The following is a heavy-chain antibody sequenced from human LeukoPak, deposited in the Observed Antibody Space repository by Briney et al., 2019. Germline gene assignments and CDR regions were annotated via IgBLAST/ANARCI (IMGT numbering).Heavy chain of an antibody. J-gene: IGHJ3*02. Sequence: ASVKVSCKASGGTFNSYAISWVRQAPGQGLEWMGRIIPILGITNYAQKFQGRVTINADKSTSTAYMELSSLRSEDTAVYYCARGGYSGNDFAFDIWGQGTMVTVSS. CDR2: IIPILGIT. CDR3: ARGGYSGNDFAFDI. D-gene: IGHD5-12*01. V-gene: IGHV1-69*04. CDR1: GGTFNSYA.